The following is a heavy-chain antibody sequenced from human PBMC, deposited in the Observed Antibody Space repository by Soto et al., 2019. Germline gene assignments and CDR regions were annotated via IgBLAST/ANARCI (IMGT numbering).Heavy chain of an antibody. CDR2: ISSSSSYI. D-gene: IGHD2-2*01. V-gene: IGHV3-21*01. J-gene: IGHJ3*02. CDR3: ARDLIVVVPAAMDSGMAFDI. Sequence: GGSLRLSCAASGFTFSSYSMNWVRQAPGKGLEWVSSISSSSSYIYYADSVKGRFTISRDNAKNSLYLQMNSLRAEDTAVYYCARDLIVVVPAAMDSGMAFDIWGQGTMVTVSS. CDR1: GFTFSSYS.